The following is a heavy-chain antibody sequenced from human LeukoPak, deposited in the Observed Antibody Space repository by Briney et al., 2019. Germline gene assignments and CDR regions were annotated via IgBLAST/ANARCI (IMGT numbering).Heavy chain of an antibody. CDR1: GYSFTSYN. CDR2: INPSGGNT. V-gene: IGHV1-46*01. CDR3: ARSRVVVAATPIGY. J-gene: IGHJ4*02. Sequence: ASVKVSCKTSGYSFTSYNLHWVRQAPGQRLEWMGIINPSGGNTNYAQKFQGRVTMTRDTSTSTVYMELSSLKSEDTAVYYCARSRVVVAATPIGYWGQGTLVTVSS. D-gene: IGHD2-15*01.